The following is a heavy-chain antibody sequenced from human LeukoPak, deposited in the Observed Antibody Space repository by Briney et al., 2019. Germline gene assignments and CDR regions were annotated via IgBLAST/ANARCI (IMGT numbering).Heavy chain of an antibody. CDR2: ISDDGRHK. D-gene: IGHD6-13*01. CDR1: GFLFNNYG. CDR3: AKDRETTASGTFDY. Sequence: GGSLRLFCAASGFLFNNYGIHYVRQATGKGLEWVAVISDDGRHKNYADSVKGISTISRNASNNTLYLQMNSLRVEDTSVYYCAKDRETTASGTFDYWGQGTLVTVSS. J-gene: IGHJ4*02. V-gene: IGHV3-30*18.